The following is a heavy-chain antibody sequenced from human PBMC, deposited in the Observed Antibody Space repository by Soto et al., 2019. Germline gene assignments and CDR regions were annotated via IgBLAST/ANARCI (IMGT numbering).Heavy chain of an antibody. J-gene: IGHJ4*02. CDR1: GGSISSSSYY. Sequence: PSEPLSLTCTVSGGSISSSSYYWGWIRQPPGKGLEWIGSIYYSGSTYYNPSLKSRVTISVDTSKNQFSLKLSSVTAADTAVYYCAGQPAYRVDYWGQGTLVTVSS. D-gene: IGHD1-26*01. CDR3: AGQPAYRVDY. V-gene: IGHV4-39*01. CDR2: IYYSGST.